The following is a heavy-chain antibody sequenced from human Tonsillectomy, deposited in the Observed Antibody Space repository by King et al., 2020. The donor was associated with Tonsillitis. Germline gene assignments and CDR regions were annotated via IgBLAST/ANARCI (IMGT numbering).Heavy chain of an antibody. Sequence: VQLVESGGGLVQPGGSLRLSCAASGFTFSTYAMSWVRQAPGKGLEWVSVIYSGGSSTYYADSVKGRFTISRDNSKNTLYLQMNSLGAEDTAVYYCAKSFYHYGSGYYFENWGQGTLVTVSS. D-gene: IGHD3-10*01. CDR3: AKSFYHYGSGYYFEN. J-gene: IGHJ4*02. CDR2: IYSGGSST. V-gene: IGHV3-23*03. CDR1: GFTFSTYA.